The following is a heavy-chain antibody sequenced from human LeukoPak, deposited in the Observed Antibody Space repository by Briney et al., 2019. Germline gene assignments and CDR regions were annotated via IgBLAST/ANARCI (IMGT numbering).Heavy chain of an antibody. D-gene: IGHD5-18*01. CDR3: ARVGYSYGFLEYYFDY. V-gene: IGHV3-74*01. Sequence: PGGSLRLSCAASGFTFSSYWMHWVRQAPGKGLVWVSRINSDGSSTSYADSVKGRFTISRDNAKNTLYLQMNSLRAEDTAVYYCARVGYSYGFLEYYFDYWGQGTLVTVSS. J-gene: IGHJ4*02. CDR2: INSDGSST. CDR1: GFTFSSYW.